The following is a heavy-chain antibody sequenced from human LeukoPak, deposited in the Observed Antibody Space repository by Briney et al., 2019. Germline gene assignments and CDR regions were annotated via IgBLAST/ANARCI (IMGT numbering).Heavy chain of an antibody. CDR1: GDSVSRSDSY. CDR2: IYYSGRT. V-gene: IGHV4-39*01. Sequence: PSETLSLTCSVSGDSVSRSDSYWDWIRQPPGKGLEWIGTIYYSGRTYYSPSLKSRVTMSVDPSNNQFSLNLRSVTAADTALDYCATRRYYDGSGYLEWGQDTLLRVSS. J-gene: IGHJ1*01. CDR3: ATRRYYDGSGYLE. D-gene: IGHD3-22*01.